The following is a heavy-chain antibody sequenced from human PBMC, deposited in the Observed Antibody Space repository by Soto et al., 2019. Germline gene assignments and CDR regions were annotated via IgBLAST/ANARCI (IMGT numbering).Heavy chain of an antibody. CDR2: IFSSGSP. J-gene: IGHJ6*03. CDR3: ARVAGIYYDNHMDV. V-gene: IGHV4-59*01. CDR1: GGSLKTYY. Sequence: QVHLQESGPGLVRPSETLSLTCTVSGGSLKTYYWSWIRQPPGGGLEWIGYIFSSGSPNYNPSLRGRVTISVYTSNNRFSLKLSSVTSADTAVYYCARVAGIYYDNHMDVWGKGTAVAVSS. D-gene: IGHD6-19*01.